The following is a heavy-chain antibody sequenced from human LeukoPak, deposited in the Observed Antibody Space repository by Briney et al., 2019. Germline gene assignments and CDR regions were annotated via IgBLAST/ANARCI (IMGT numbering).Heavy chain of an antibody. V-gene: IGHV1-2*02. Sequence: GASVKVSCKASGYTFTGYYMRWVRQAPGQGLEWMGWINPNSGGTNYAQKFQGRVTMTRDTTISTAYMELSRLRSDDTAVYYCARERRATRYNWFDPWGQGTLVTVSS. J-gene: IGHJ5*02. CDR3: ARERRATRYNWFDP. CDR2: INPNSGGT. CDR1: GYTFTGYY. D-gene: IGHD1-26*01.